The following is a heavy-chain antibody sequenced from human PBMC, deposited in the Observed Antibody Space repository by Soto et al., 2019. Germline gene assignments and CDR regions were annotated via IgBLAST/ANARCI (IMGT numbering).Heavy chain of an antibody. CDR1: GFTFSSYG. V-gene: IGHV3-33*01. CDR3: ARDPINQLLWFGELLHYYGMDV. CDR2: IWYDGSNK. J-gene: IGHJ6*02. D-gene: IGHD3-10*01. Sequence: GGSLRLSCAASGFTFSSYGMHWVRQAPGKGLEWVAVIWYDGSNKYYADSVKGRFTISRDNSKNTLYLQMNSLRAEYTAVYYCARDPINQLLWFGELLHYYGMDVWGQGTTVTVSS.